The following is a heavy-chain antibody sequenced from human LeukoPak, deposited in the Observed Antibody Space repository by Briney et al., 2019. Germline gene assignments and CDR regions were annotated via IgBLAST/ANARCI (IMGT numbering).Heavy chain of an antibody. CDR2: ISPDGSYT. Sequence: GGSLRLSCAGSGFIFSDFYINWIRQSPGKGLEWLAYISPDGSYTTYGDSVKGRFVISRDNAKNPVSLQMNSLRVEDTAVYFCASDQVSGVFDYWGQGARVTVS. CDR1: GFIFSDFY. V-gene: IGHV3-11*05. CDR3: ASDQVSGVFDY. J-gene: IGHJ4*02. D-gene: IGHD5/OR15-5a*01.